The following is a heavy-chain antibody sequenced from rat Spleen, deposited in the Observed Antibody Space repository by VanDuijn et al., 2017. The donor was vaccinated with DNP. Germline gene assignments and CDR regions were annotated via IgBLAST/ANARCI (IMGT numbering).Heavy chain of an antibody. V-gene: IGHV5-22*01. D-gene: IGHD1-1*01. CDR3: ATHEYYSGDY. J-gene: IGHJ2*01. Sequence: EVQLVESGGGLVQPGRSLKLSCAASGFTFSDYYMAWVRQAPTKGLEWVAYISYDGGSTYYGDSVKGRFTISRDNAKSTLYLQMNSLRSEDMATYYCATHEYYSGDYWGQGVMVTVSS. CDR1: GFTFSDYY. CDR2: ISYDGGST.